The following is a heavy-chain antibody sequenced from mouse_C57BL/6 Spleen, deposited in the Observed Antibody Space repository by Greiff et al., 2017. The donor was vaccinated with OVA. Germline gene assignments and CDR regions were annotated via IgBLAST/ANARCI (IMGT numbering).Heavy chain of an antibody. V-gene: IGHV5-4*01. D-gene: IGHD4-1*01. CDR3: AREGNWAWFAY. CDR1: GFTFSSYA. CDR2: ISDGGSYT. J-gene: IGHJ3*01. Sequence: EVKLMESGGGLVKPGGSLKLSCAASGFTFSSYAMSWVRQTPEKRLEWVATISDGGSYTYYPDNVKGRFTISRDNAKNNLYLQMSHLKSEDTAMYYGAREGNWAWFAYWGQGTLVTVSA.